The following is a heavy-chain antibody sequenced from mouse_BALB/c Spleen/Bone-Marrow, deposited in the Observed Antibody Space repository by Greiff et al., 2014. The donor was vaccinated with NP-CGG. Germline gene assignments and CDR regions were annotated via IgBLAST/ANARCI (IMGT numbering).Heavy chain of an antibody. CDR2: ISSGGSYT. Sequence: EVQRVESGGGLVKPGGSLKLSCAASGFTFSYYAMSWVRQSPEKSLEWVAEISSGGSYTYYPDTVTGRFTISRDNAKNTLYLEMSSLRSEDTAIYYCARDSSGYFDYWGQGTTLTVSS. D-gene: IGHD3-1*01. CDR1: GFTFSYYA. J-gene: IGHJ2*01. CDR3: ARDSSGYFDY. V-gene: IGHV5-9-4*01.